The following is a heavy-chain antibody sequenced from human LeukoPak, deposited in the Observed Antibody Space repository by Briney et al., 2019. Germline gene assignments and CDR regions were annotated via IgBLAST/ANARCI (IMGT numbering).Heavy chain of an antibody. Sequence: SETLSLTCTVSGASMNNYYWNWVRQPAGKGLQWIGRVYTSGSTSYNPSLKSRVTMSVDTSKNQFFLKLSSVAAADTAVYYCARGDLFDIWGQGTMVTVSS. D-gene: IGHD2-21*01. CDR3: ARGDLFDI. J-gene: IGHJ3*02. V-gene: IGHV4-4*07. CDR2: VYTSGST. CDR1: GASMNNYY.